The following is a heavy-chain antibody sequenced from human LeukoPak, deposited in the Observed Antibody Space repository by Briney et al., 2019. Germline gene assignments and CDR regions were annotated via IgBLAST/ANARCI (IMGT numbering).Heavy chain of an antibody. Sequence: ITGSDIRTYNADSAKGRFTITRDNSKSALYLQMSNLRAEDTAVYYCATEDSSDYYSFDYWGQGTLVTVSS. CDR3: ATEDSSDYYSFDY. J-gene: IGHJ4*02. V-gene: IGHV3-23*01. CDR2: ITGSDIRT. D-gene: IGHD3-22*01.